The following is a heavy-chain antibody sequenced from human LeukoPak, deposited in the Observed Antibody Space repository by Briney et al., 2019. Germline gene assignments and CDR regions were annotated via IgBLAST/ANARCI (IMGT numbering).Heavy chain of an antibody. CDR2: ISSSGRSI. J-gene: IGHJ4*02. D-gene: IGHD1-26*01. CDR1: GFTFSDYS. V-gene: IGHV3-48*01. Sequence: GGSLRLSCAVSGFTFSDYSMNWVRQAPGKGLEWISYISSSGRSIYYADSVKGRFTISRDNAKNTLYLQMNSLRAEDTAVYYCARDRVGATDYFDYWGQGTLVTVSS. CDR3: ARDRVGATDYFDY.